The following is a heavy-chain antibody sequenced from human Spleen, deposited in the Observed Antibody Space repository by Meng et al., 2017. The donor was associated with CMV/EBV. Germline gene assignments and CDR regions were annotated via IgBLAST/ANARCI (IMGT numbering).Heavy chain of an antibody. D-gene: IGHD5-18*01. CDR2: INQSGST. V-gene: IGHV4-34*01. Sequence: SQTLSLTCAVYGGPLSGYYWSWIRQPPGKGLEWIGEINQSGSTNYNPSLKSRVTISVDTSKKQFSLNLTSVTAADTTVYYCARGPVPGYRKSYYDYYGMDVWGQGTTVTVSS. CDR1: GGPLSGYY. CDR3: ARGPVPGYRKSYYDYYGMDV. J-gene: IGHJ6*02.